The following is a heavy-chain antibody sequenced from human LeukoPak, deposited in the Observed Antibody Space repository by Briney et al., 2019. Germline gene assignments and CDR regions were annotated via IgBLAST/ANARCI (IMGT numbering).Heavy chain of an antibody. CDR2: IIPFGTA. D-gene: IGHD3-22*01. V-gene: IGHV1-69*05. CDR3: ARFGSSYYDSSGYFMSFDY. Sequence: GASVKVSCKASGGTFSRYAISWVRQAPGQGLEWMGRIIPFGTANYAQKFQGRVTITTDESTSTAYMELSSLRSEDTAVYYCARFGSSYYDSSGYFMSFDYWGQGTLDTVSS. CDR1: GGTFSRYA. J-gene: IGHJ4*02.